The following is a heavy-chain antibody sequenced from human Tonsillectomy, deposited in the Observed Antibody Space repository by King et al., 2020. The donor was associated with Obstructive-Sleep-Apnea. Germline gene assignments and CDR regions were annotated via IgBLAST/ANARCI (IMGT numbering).Heavy chain of an antibody. CDR1: GASIRSNDYY. Sequence: QLQESGPGLVKPSETLSLTCSVSGASIRSNDYYWGWIRQAPEKGLEWIATMYYSGSSYYRPSLKSRVTISMDTSKNQFSLKVNSVTAADTAVYYCVKWGRFMAIDHWGQGILVPVSS. V-gene: IGHV4-39*07. CDR2: MYYSGSS. J-gene: IGHJ1*01. D-gene: IGHD1-26*01. CDR3: VKWGRFMAIDH.